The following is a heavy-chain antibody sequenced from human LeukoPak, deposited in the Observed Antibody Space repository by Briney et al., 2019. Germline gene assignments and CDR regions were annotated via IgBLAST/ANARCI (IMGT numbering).Heavy chain of an antibody. CDR2: ISDSGSST. V-gene: IGHV3-23*01. Sequence: PGGSLRLSRAVSGFTFSSYAMSWVRQAPGKGLEWVSAISDSGSSTYHIDSVKGRFTISRDNSKNTLYLQMNSLRAEDTAVYYCAKDYPSSLVDYWGQGTLVTASS. CDR1: GFTFSSYA. D-gene: IGHD6-6*01. J-gene: IGHJ4*02. CDR3: AKDYPSSLVDY.